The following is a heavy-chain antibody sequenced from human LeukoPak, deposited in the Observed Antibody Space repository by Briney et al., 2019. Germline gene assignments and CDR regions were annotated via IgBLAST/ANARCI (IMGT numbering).Heavy chain of an antibody. V-gene: IGHV4-59*01. CDR3: ARGGDFWSGYLNDNWFDP. CDR1: RGSISSYY. Sequence: PSETLSLTCTVSRGSISSYYWSWIRQPPGKGLEWIGYIYYSGSTNYNPSLKSRVTISVDTSKNQFSLKLSSVTAADTAVYYCARGGDFWSGYLNDNWFDPWGQGTLVTVSS. J-gene: IGHJ5*02. D-gene: IGHD3-3*01. CDR2: IYYSGST.